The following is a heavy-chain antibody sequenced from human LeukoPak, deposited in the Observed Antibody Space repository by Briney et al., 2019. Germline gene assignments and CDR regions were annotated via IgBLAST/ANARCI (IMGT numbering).Heavy chain of an antibody. V-gene: IGHV1-69*05. Sequence: SVKVSCKASGGTFSSYAISWVRQAPGQGLEWMGGIIPIFGTANYAQKFQGRVTITTDESTSTAYMELSSLRSEDTAVYYCASQIYDSWSGLKSRAFDIWGQGTMVTVSS. D-gene: IGHD3-3*01. CDR1: GGTFSSYA. J-gene: IGHJ3*02. CDR2: IIPIFGTA. CDR3: ASQIYDSWSGLKSRAFDI.